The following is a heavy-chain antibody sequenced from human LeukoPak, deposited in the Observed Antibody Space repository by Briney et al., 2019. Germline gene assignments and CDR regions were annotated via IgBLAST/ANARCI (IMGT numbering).Heavy chain of an antibody. CDR3: ARGRGGTTTPYYFDS. CDR2: ISYDGTNK. Sequence: GGSLRLSCAASGFTFSSYAMHWVRQTPGKGLGWVAVISYDGTNKFDVDSVKGRFTISRDNSKSTLFLEMKSLRADDTAVYYCARGRGGTTTPYYFDSWGQGALVTVSS. J-gene: IGHJ4*02. V-gene: IGHV3-30*04. CDR1: GFTFSSYA. D-gene: IGHD1-26*01.